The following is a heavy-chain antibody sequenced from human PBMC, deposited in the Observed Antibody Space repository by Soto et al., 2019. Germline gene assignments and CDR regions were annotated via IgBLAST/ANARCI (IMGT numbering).Heavy chain of an antibody. Sequence: EVQLVESGGGLVKPGASLRLSCAASGFTFSNCGMHWVRQAPGKGLVWVSRIDSDGSRITYADFVKGRLTICRDNAKNTVYLHMNSLTAEDTAVYYCVRTSLVVAVATREDFWGQGTLVTVSS. CDR1: GFTFSNCG. J-gene: IGHJ4*02. CDR3: VRTSLVVAVATREDF. D-gene: IGHD2-15*01. CDR2: IDSDGSRI. V-gene: IGHV3-74*03.